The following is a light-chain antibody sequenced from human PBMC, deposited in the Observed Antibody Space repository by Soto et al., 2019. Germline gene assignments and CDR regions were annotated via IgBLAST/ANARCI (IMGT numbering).Light chain of an antibody. J-gene: IGKJ1*01. Sequence: EMGLTQSPGTLSLSPGERATLSCRASQSVSSNFLAWYRQKPGQAPRLLIYGASSRAAGIPDRFSGSGSGTDFTLTISRLEPEDVAVYYCQQYGNSPRTFGQGTQVDIK. CDR1: QSVSSNF. CDR2: GAS. CDR3: QQYGNSPRT. V-gene: IGKV3-20*01.